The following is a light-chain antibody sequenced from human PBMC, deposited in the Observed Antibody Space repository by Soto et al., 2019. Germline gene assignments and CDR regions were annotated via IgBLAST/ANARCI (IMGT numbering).Light chain of an antibody. Sequence: QSALTQPASVSGSPGQSITISCTGSNSDVGAYEYVSWYQHHPDKAPKLIIYDVTYRPSGISNRFSGSKSGNTASLTISGLQAEDEAAYFCSSYTSSNTVVFGGGTKLTVL. V-gene: IGLV2-14*03. CDR2: DVT. CDR1: NSDVGAYEY. J-gene: IGLJ2*01. CDR3: SSYTSSNTVV.